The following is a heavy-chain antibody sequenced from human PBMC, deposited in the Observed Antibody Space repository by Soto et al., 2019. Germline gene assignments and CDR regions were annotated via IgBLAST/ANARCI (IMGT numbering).Heavy chain of an antibody. V-gene: IGHV1-8*01. CDR3: ARSPRNYYALGSYSYFRH. CDR2: MNPNNGNT. J-gene: IGHJ1*01. D-gene: IGHD3-10*01. Sequence: ASVKVSCKASGYTFTSYDISWVRQATGQGLEWMEWMNPNNGNTDYAPKFQGRVTMTMNTSIGTAYMELSSLRSEDTAVYYCARSPRNYYALGSYSYFRHWGQGTLVTVSS. CDR1: GYTFTSYD.